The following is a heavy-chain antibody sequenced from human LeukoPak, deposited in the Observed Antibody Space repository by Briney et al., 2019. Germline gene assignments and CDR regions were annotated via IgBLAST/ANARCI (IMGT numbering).Heavy chain of an antibody. D-gene: IGHD6-19*01. Sequence: SETLSLTCNVSGVSIRSYYWSWIRQPPGEGLEWIGNVYYTGSTDYNPSLESRVTISVDTSKNQFSLKLSSVTAADTAVYYCARLPVAVPGTYSDYWGQGTLVTVSS. CDR3: ARLPVAVPGTYSDY. V-gene: IGHV4-59*08. CDR1: GVSIRSYY. J-gene: IGHJ4*02. CDR2: VYYTGST.